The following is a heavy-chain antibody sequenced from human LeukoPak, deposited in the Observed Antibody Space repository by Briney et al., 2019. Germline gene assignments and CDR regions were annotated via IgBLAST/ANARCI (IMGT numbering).Heavy chain of an antibody. Sequence: ASVNLSCAVSVYSLTSFGISGVRHAPGQGVGYVGWISAYNGNTNYAQKIQGRVTMTTDTSTSTAYMELRSLRSDDTAVYYCARVGRTLDYWGQGTLVTVSS. V-gene: IGHV1-18*01. J-gene: IGHJ4*02. CDR2: ISAYNGNT. CDR3: ARVGRTLDY. D-gene: IGHD2-15*01. CDR1: VYSLTSFG.